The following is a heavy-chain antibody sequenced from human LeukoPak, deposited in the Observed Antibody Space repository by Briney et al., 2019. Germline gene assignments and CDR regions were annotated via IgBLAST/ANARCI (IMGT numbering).Heavy chain of an antibody. CDR2: IIPIFGTA. V-gene: IGHV1-69*13. J-gene: IGHJ4*02. CDR1: GGTFSSHA. Sequence: SVKVSCKASGGTFSSHAISWVRQAPGQGLEWMGGIIPIFGTANYAQKFQGRVTITADESTSTAYMELSSLRSEDTAVYYCARDLTLYSSSSDNRPTDDYWGQGTLVTVSS. CDR3: ARDLTLYSSSSDNRPTDDY. D-gene: IGHD6-6*01.